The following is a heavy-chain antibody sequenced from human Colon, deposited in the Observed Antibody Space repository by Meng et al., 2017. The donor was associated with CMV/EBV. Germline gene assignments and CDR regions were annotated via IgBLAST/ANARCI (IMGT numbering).Heavy chain of an antibody. D-gene: IGHD3-3*01. J-gene: IGHJ6*02. Sequence: SVKVSCKASGYTFTGYYMHWVRQAPGQGLEWMGGIIPILGIANYAQKFQGRVTITADKSTSTAYMELSSLRSEDTAVYYCARPLYYDFWSGYYSMDVWGQGTTVTVSS. CDR3: ARPLYYDFWSGYYSMDV. V-gene: IGHV1-69*10. CDR2: IIPILGIA. CDR1: GYTFTGYY.